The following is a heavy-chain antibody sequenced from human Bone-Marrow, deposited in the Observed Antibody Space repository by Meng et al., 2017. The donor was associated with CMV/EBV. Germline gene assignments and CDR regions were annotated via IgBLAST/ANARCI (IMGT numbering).Heavy chain of an antibody. D-gene: IGHD2-2*01. CDR3: ATTPRQSYCSSTSCYSSFPIRFDP. CDR1: GFTFSSYA. Sequence: GGSLRLSCAASGFTFSSYAMSWVRQAPGKGLEWVSAISGSGGSTYYADSVKGRFTISRDNSKNTLYLQMNSLRAEDTAVYYCATTPRQSYCSSTSCYSSFPIRFDPWGQGPLVTVAS. CDR2: ISGSGGST. J-gene: IGHJ5*02. V-gene: IGHV3-23*01.